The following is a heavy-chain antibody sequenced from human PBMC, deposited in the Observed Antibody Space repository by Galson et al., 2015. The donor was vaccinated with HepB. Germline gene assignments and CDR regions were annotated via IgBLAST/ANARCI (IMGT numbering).Heavy chain of an antibody. V-gene: IGHV3-23*01. CDR1: GFTFSRYA. J-gene: IGHJ4*02. D-gene: IGHD2-8*01. CDR2: ITSNGGRT. Sequence: SLRLSCAASGFTFSRYAMTWVRQAPGKGLEWISSITSNGGRTFYTNSVKGRFTISRDNSRNTVFLQLSSLRPEDTAVYYCAKDGIMVSNNPYQLHFGGQGTLVSVSS. CDR3: AKDGIMVSNNPYQLHF.